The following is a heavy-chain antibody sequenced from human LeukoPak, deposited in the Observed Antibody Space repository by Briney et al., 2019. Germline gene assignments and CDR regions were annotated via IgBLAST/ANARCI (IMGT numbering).Heavy chain of an antibody. D-gene: IGHD3-22*01. CDR1: GGSFSGYH. CDR3: ARGRHDITMIVVVMTSVSYYLDV. CDR2: INPSGST. Sequence: SETLSLTCAVYGGSFSGYHWTWIRQSPGKGLEWIGDINPSGSTYYNPSLKSRLTISVNTSKNQFSLKLRSVTAADTAVYYCARGRHDITMIVVVMTSVSYYLDVWGKGTTVTVS. V-gene: IGHV4-34*01. J-gene: IGHJ6*03.